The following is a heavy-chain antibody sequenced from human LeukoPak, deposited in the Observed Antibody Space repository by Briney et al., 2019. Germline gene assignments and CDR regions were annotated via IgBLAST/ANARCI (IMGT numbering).Heavy chain of an antibody. D-gene: IGHD3-3*01. CDR2: IKGDGIST. V-gene: IGHV3-74*01. Sequence: PGGSLRLSCAASGFTFSSNWMHWVRHAPGQGLVWVSRIKGDGISTNYADSVKGRFTISRDIAKNTLYLQMNSLRAEDTGIYYCAKDHYWSIDYWGRGTLVTASS. CDR3: AKDHYWSIDY. J-gene: IGHJ4*02. CDR1: GFTFSSNW.